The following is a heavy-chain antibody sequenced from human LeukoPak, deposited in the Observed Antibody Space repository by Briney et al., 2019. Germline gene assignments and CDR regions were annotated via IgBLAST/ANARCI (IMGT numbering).Heavy chain of an antibody. J-gene: IGHJ4*02. D-gene: IGHD2-15*01. CDR1: GFTFSNYW. Sequence: GGPLRLSCAASGFTFSNYWMSWVRQAPGKGLEWVANIKQDGSEKYYVDSVKGRFTISRDNAKNSLYLQMNSLRAEDTAVYYCARSRRWFPFDYWGQGTLVTVSS. CDR2: IKQDGSEK. CDR3: ARSRRWFPFDY. V-gene: IGHV3-7*01.